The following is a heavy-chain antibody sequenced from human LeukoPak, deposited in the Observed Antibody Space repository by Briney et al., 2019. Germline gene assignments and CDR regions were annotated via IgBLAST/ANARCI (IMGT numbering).Heavy chain of an antibody. D-gene: IGHD3-16*01. V-gene: IGHV1-2*04. CDR2: INPNSGGT. Sequence: ASVKVSCKASGYTFTGYYMHWVRQAPGQGLEWMGWINPNSGGTNYAQKFQGWVTMTRDTSISTAYMELSRLRSDDTAVYYCAKAAYEAYYYYMDVWGKGTTVTVSS. CDR1: GYTFTGYY. J-gene: IGHJ6*03. CDR3: AKAAYEAYYYYMDV.